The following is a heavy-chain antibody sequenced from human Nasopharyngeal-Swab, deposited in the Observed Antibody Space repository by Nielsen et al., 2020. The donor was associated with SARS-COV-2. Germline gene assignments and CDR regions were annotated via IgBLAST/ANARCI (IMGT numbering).Heavy chain of an antibody. CDR2: ISYEGSKK. V-gene: IGHV3-30*18. Sequence: GESLKISCEASGFDFNNYGMHWVRQAPGKGLEWVAVISYEGSKKSFTDSVKGRFTISRDHSTKTLYLQMNSLRPEDTALYYCAKFFGSGSYVNYWGQGTLVTVSS. J-gene: IGHJ4*02. CDR1: GFDFNNYG. CDR3: AKFFGSGSYVNY. D-gene: IGHD3-10*01.